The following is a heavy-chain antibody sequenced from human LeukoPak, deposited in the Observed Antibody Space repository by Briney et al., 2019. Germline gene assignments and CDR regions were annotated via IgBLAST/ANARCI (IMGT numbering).Heavy chain of an antibody. D-gene: IGHD1-26*01. CDR2: IYHSGST. CDR3: ASSGVGATYFDY. V-gene: IGHV4-4*02. Sequence: SETLSLTCAVSGGSISSSNWWSWVRQPPGKGLEWIGEIYHSGSTNYNPSLKSRVTISVDKSKNQFSLKLSSVTAADTAVYYCASSGVGATYFDYWGQGTLVTVSS. J-gene: IGHJ4*02. CDR1: GGSISSSNW.